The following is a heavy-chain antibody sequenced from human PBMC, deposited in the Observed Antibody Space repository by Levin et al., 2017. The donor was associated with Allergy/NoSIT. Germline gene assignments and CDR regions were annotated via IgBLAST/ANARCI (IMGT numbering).Heavy chain of an antibody. Sequence: GESLKISCAASGFTFSSYWMHWVRQVPGKGLVWVSRINSDGSSTGYADSVKGRFTISRDNATNTLYLQMKRMRAEDTAVYYCARAGPVYYMDVWGKGTTVTVSS. CDR3: ARAGPVYYMDV. J-gene: IGHJ6*03. CDR1: GFTFSSYW. CDR2: INSDGSST. V-gene: IGHV3-74*01.